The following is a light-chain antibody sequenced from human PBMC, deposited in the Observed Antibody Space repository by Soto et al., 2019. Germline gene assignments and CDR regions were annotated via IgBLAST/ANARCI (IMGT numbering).Light chain of an antibody. CDR3: QVWDSSTDRV. J-gene: IGLJ3*02. Sequence: SYELTQPPSVSVAPGKTARITCGENNIGTKSVHWYQQRPGQAPVMVIFYDSNRPSGIPERFSGSNSGNTATLTISRVEAGDEADYYCQVWDSSTDRVFGGGTKLTVL. CDR2: YDS. CDR1: NIGTKS. V-gene: IGLV3-21*04.